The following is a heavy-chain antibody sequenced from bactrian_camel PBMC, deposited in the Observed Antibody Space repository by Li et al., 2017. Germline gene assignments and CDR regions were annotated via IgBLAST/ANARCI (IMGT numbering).Heavy chain of an antibody. CDR3: ATDWWVGWPRGGPPNAR. J-gene: IGHJ4*01. V-gene: IGHV3S40*01. Sequence: VQLVESGGGLVQPGGSLRLSCAASGFTFSANDMTWVRQVPGKGLEWIAAINSVGRATFYEDSVQGRFTISRDNAKNTLYLQMNSLRAEDTAVYYCATDWWVGWPRGGPPNARRGQGTQVTVS. CDR2: INSVGRAT. D-gene: IGHD7*01. CDR1: GFTFSAND.